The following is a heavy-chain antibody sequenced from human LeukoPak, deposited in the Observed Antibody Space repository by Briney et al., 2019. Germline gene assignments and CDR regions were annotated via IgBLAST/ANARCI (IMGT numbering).Heavy chain of an antibody. J-gene: IGHJ6*03. CDR2: IRYDGSNK. Sequence: GGSLRLSCAASGFTFSSYEMNWVRQAPGKGLEWVAFIRYDGSNKYYADSVKGRFTISRDNSKNTLYLQMNSLRAEDTAVYYCADGSYFGDSYYYYMDVWGKGTTVTVSS. D-gene: IGHD3-10*01. CDR1: GFTFSSYE. V-gene: IGHV3-30*02. CDR3: ADGSYFGDSYYYYMDV.